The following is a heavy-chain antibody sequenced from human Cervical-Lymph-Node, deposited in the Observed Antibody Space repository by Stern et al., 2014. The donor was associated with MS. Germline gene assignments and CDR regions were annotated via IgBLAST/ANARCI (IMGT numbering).Heavy chain of an antibody. V-gene: IGHV4-31*03. D-gene: IGHD4-23*01. CDR1: GGSISSGGYY. J-gene: IGHJ4*02. Sequence: QVQLQESGPGLVKPSQTLSLTCTVSGGSISSGGYYWSWIRQHPGKGLEGIGYIYYSGSTYYNPSLKSRVTISVDTSKNQFSLKLSSVTAADTAVYYCARESYGGNSDLVDYWGQGTLVTVSS. CDR3: ARESYGGNSDLVDY. CDR2: IYYSGST.